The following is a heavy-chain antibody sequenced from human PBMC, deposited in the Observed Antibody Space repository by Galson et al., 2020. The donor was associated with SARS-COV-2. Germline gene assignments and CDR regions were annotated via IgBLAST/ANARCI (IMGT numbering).Heavy chain of an antibody. J-gene: IGHJ6*02. Sequence: GGSLRLSCAASGFTFSSYEMNWVRQAPGKGLEWVSYISSSGSTIYYADSVKGRFTISRDNAKNSLYLQMNSLRAEDTAVYYCARVEGSSSGLVFYYYGMDVWGQGTTVTVSS. V-gene: IGHV3-48*03. CDR2: ISSSGSTI. CDR1: GFTFSSYE. CDR3: ARVEGSSSGLVFYYYGMDV. D-gene: IGHD6-19*01.